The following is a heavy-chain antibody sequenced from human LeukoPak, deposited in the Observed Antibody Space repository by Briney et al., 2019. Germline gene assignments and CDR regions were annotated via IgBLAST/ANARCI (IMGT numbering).Heavy chain of an antibody. CDR2: ISGSGGST. V-gene: IGHV3-23*01. CDR1: GFTFSSYA. CDR3: AKPLSRPDYDFWSGYYSSY. J-gene: IGHJ4*02. Sequence: GRSLRLSCAASGFTFSSYAMSWVRQAPGKGLGWVSAISGSGGSTYYADSVKGRFTISRDNSKNTLYLQMNSLRAEDTAVYYCAKPLSRPDYDFWSGYYSSYWGQGTLVTVSS. D-gene: IGHD3-3*01.